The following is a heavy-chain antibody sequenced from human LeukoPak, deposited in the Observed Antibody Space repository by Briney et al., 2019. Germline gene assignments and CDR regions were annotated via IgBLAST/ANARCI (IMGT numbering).Heavy chain of an antibody. V-gene: IGHV1-18*01. CDR1: GYTFVTYG. J-gene: IGHJ4*02. CDR2: ISTYNGNT. CDR3: ARASFDH. Sequence: GASVKVSCKASGYTFVTYGINWVRQAPGQGPEWIGWISTYNGNTKYALKFQDRVTLTRDTSTTTAYMELKSLTSDDRAVYYCARASFDHWGLGTLVIVSS.